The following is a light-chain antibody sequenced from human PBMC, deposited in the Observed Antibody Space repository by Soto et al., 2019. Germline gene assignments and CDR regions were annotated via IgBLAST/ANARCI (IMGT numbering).Light chain of an antibody. CDR2: GAS. CDR3: QKYNNWPPLT. Sequence: EIVLTQSPGTLSLSPGERATLSCRASQSVSSSYLAWYQQKPGQAPRLLIYGASTRATGIPDRISGSGSGTEFTLTISRLQSEDFAVYYCQKYNNWPPLTFGGGTKVDI. V-gene: IGKV3-15*01. CDR1: QSVSSSY. J-gene: IGKJ4*01.